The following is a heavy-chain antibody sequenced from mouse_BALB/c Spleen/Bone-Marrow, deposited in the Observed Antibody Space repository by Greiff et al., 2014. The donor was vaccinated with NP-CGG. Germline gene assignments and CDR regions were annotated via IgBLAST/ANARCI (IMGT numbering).Heavy chain of an antibody. V-gene: IGHV7-3*02. J-gene: IGHJ1*01. CDR2: IRNKANGYTT. Sequence: EVKLMESGGGLVQPGGSLRLSCATSGFTFTDYYMSWVRQPPGKALEWLGFIRNKANGYTTEYSASVKGRFTISRDNSQSILYLQMNTLRAEDSATYYCARDRTTATLYWYFDVWGAGTPVTVSS. D-gene: IGHD1-2*01. CDR1: GFTFTDYY. CDR3: ARDRTTATLYWYFDV.